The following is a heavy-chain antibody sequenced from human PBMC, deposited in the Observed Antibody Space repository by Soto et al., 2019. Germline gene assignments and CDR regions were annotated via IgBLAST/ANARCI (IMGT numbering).Heavy chain of an antibody. Sequence: QVQLVQSGAEVKRPGSSVKVSCRASGDTFSTFSVNWVRQAPGQGLEWMGGIIPLFRLADYAQKFQGRLTITADHSTSTTFMELNSLTSEDTAFYYCARGGTLIRGAPQVDWFDPWGQGTLVIVSS. CDR2: IIPLFRLA. V-gene: IGHV1-69*17. D-gene: IGHD3-10*01. CDR1: GDTFSTFS. CDR3: ARGGTLIRGAPQVDWFDP. J-gene: IGHJ5*02.